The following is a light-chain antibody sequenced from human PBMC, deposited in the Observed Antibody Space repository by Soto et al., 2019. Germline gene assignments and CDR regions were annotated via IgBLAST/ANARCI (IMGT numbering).Light chain of an antibody. J-gene: IGKJ1*01. Sequence: DIVLTQSPGTLSSSPGERATLSCRASQTVSNNYLAWYQQRPGQAPRLLIYGASSRATGIPDRFVGSGSGTDFSLTIDRLEPEDLAMYHCQQYSLSPWTFGQGTKVQIK. CDR2: GAS. CDR3: QQYSLSPWT. CDR1: QTVSNNY. V-gene: IGKV3-20*01.